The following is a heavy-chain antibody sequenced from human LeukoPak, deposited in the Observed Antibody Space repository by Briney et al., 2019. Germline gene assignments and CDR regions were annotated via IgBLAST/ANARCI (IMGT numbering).Heavy chain of an antibody. V-gene: IGHV3-48*03. J-gene: IGHJ3*01. CDR3: ATAAVGAAAQGG. CDR2: IRRSGITI. D-gene: IGHD6-13*01. CDR1: GFTLSSYE. Sequence: PGGSLRLSCAVSGFTLSSYEMNWVRQAPGKGLEWVSYIRRSGITIYYADSGKVRLTSSRDNAKNSLYLKMNSLRAEDTAIYYCATAAVGAAAQGGWGQGTMVTVSS.